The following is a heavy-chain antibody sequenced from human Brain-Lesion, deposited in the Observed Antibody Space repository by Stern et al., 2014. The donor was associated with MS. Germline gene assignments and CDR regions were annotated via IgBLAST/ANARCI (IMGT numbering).Heavy chain of an antibody. CDR2: INPKSGCT. CDR3: ATYYYDSTGYNDF. D-gene: IGHD3-22*01. J-gene: IGHJ4*02. V-gene: IGHV1-2*04. Sequence: QVQLLQSGAEVKKPGASVKVSCKASGYTFTGYYMHWVRQAPGPGLEWRGWINPKSGCTNYAQKFQGWVTMTRDTSINTAYMELSRLRSDDTAVYYCATYYYDSTGYNDFWGQGTLVTVSS. CDR1: GYTFTGYY.